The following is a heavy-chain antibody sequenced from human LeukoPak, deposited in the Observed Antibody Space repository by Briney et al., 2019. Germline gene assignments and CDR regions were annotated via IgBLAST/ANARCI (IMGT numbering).Heavy chain of an antibody. CDR1: GFTFSSYA. V-gene: IGHV3-23*01. CDR2: ISGSGGST. Sequence: PGGSLRLSCAASGFTFSSYAMSWVRQAPGKGLEWVSAISGSGGSTYYADSVKGRFTISRDNSKNTLYLQVNSLRAEDTAAYFCAKSGTMGPTRFDWYFDLWGRGTQVIVSS. CDR3: AKSGTMGPTRFDWYFDL. D-gene: IGHD2-15*01. J-gene: IGHJ2*01.